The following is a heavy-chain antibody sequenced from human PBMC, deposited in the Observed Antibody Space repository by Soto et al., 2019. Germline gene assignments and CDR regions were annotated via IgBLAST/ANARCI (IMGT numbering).Heavy chain of an antibody. CDR2: IWYDGSNK. J-gene: IGHJ4*02. D-gene: IGHD6-19*01. Sequence: QVQLVESGGGVVQPGRSLRLSCAASGFTFSSYGMHWVRQAPGKGLEWVAVIWYDGSNKYYADSVKGRFTISRDNSKNTLYLQMNSLRAEDTAVYYCASGYSSGWYVDYFDYWGQGTLVTVSS. V-gene: IGHV3-33*01. CDR1: GFTFSSYG. CDR3: ASGYSSGWYVDYFDY.